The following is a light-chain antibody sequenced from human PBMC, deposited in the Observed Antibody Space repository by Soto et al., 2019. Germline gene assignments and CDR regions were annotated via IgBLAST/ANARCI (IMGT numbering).Light chain of an antibody. CDR2: EGR. Sequence: QSALTQPASVSGSPGQSITISCSGPSSDVGRYNLVSWYQQYPGKAPKLIIYEGRQRSSGVSNRFSGSKSGNTASLTIAGLQAEDEADYYCSSYAGSTIFVVFGGGTKLTVL. CDR3: SSYAGSTIFVV. V-gene: IGLV2-23*03. CDR1: SSDVGRYNL. J-gene: IGLJ2*01.